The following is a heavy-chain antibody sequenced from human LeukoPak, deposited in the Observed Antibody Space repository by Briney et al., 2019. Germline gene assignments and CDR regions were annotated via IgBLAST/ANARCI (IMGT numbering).Heavy chain of an antibody. CDR2: INPNSGGT. Sequence: VASVKVSCKASGYTFTGYYMHWVRQAPGQGLEWMGWINPNSGGTNYAQKFQGRAAMTRDTSISTAYMELSRLRSDDTAVYYCARVTRYFANWYFDYWGQGTLVTVSS. CDR3: ARVTRYFANWYFDY. CDR1: GYTFTGYY. J-gene: IGHJ4*02. D-gene: IGHD3-9*01. V-gene: IGHV1-2*02.